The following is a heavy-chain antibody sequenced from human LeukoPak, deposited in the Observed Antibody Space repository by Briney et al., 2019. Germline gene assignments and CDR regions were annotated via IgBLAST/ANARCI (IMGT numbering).Heavy chain of an antibody. CDR3: ARATIVVVPAAMNYYYYGMDV. J-gene: IGHJ6*02. D-gene: IGHD2-2*01. CDR1: GGTFSSYA. CDR2: IIPIFGTA. V-gene: IGHV1-69*13. Sequence: GASVKVSCKASGGTFSSYAISWVRQATGQGLEWMGGIIPIFGTANYAQKFQGRVTITADESTSTAYMELSSLRSEDTAVYYCARATIVVVPAAMNYYYYGMDVWGQGTTVTVSS.